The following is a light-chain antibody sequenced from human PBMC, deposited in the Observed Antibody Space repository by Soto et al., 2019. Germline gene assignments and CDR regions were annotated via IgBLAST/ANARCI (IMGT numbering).Light chain of an antibody. J-gene: IGKJ5*01. CDR3: QQYGSLPYT. CDR1: QSLSTTD. Sequence: EIVLTQSPDTLSLSPGQRATLSCRASQSLSTTDLVWYQQKSGQPPRLVIHGTFSTASGIPARFSGSGSETDFTLPISRLEPEDSAVYYWQQYGSLPYTFGRGTRLEI. CDR2: GTF. V-gene: IGKV3-20*01.